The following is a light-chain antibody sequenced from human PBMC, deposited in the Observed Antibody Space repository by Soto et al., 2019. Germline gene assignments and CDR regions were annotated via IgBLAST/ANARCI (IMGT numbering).Light chain of an antibody. Sequence: ENVLTQSPATLSLSPGERATLSCRASQSVSSNLAWYQQKPGQAPRLLIFDASNRATGIPVRFRGSGSGTDFTLTISSLQPEDFAVYYCHQRSNWPPTFGGGTKVEIK. J-gene: IGKJ4*01. CDR3: HQRSNWPPT. CDR2: DAS. V-gene: IGKV3-11*01. CDR1: QSVSSN.